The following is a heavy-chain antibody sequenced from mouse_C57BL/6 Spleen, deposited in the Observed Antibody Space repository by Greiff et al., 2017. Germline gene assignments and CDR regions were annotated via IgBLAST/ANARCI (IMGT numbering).Heavy chain of an antibody. CDR3: ARMDYDVPNYFDY. CDR2: INPNNGGT. CDR1: GYTFTDYN. D-gene: IGHD2-4*01. V-gene: IGHV1-18*01. J-gene: IGHJ2*01. Sequence: EVQLQQSGPELVKPGASVKIPCKASGYTFTDYNMDWVKQSHGKSLEWIGDINPNNGGTIYNQKFKGKATLTVDKSSSTAYMELRSLTSEDTAVYYCARMDYDVPNYFDYWGQGTTLTVS.